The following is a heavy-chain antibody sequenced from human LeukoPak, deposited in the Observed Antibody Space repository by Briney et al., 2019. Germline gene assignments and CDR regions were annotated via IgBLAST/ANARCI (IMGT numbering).Heavy chain of an antibody. J-gene: IGHJ5*02. V-gene: IGHV4-39*07. CDR1: GASITSSGYY. CDR2: IFHSGST. Sequence: SETLSLTCTVSGASITSSGYYWGWIRQPPGKGLEWIGTIFHSGSTYYNPSLKSRVTISLDTSKNQFSLRLSSVTAADTAVYYCARKEPYGSGSYKVVLNWFDPWGQGTLVTVSS. CDR3: ARKEPYGSGSYKVVLNWFDP. D-gene: IGHD3-10*01.